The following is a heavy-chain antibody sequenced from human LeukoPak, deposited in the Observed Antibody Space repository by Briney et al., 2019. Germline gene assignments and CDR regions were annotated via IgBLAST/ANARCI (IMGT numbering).Heavy chain of an antibody. Sequence: GGPLRLSCAVSGFPFSDFAMSWVRRAPGKGLEWVSTISGGGDNTYFADSVKGRFTISRDNSKNTLFLQMVSLRAEDTAVYYCAKFEGALLGNYYMDVWGKGTTVTVSS. CDR1: GFPFSDFA. CDR2: ISGGGDNT. J-gene: IGHJ6*03. V-gene: IGHV3-23*01. CDR3: AKFEGALLGNYYMDV.